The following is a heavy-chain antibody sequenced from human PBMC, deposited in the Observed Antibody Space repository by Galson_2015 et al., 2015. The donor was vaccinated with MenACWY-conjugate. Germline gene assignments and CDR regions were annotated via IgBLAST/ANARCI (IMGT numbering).Heavy chain of an antibody. CDR3: ARARRTVTTLQYYYYGMDV. CDR2: ISSSSSTI. V-gene: IGHV3-48*04. CDR1: GFTFSSYS. D-gene: IGHD4-17*01. Sequence: SLRLSCAASGFTFSSYSMNWVRQAPGKGLEWVSYISSSSSTIYYADSVKGRFTISRDNAKNSLYLQMNSLRAEDTAVYYCARARRTVTTLQYYYYGMDVWGQGTTVTVSS. J-gene: IGHJ6*02.